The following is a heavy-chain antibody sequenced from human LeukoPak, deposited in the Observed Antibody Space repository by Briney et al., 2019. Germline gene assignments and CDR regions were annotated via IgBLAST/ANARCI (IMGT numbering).Heavy chain of an antibody. Sequence: GGSLRLSCAASGFTFSSYGMHWVRQAPGKGLEWVAVISYDGSNKYYADSVKGRFTISRDNSKNTLYLQMNSLKAEDTAVYYCASNWAYDYVVQSYWGQGTLVTVSS. J-gene: IGHJ4*02. CDR3: ASNWAYDYVVQSY. D-gene: IGHD3-16*01. V-gene: IGHV3-30*03. CDR2: ISYDGSNK. CDR1: GFTFSSYG.